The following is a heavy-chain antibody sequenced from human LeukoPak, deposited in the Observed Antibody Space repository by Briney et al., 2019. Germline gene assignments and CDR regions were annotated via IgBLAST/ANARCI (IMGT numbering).Heavy chain of an antibody. J-gene: IGHJ4*02. D-gene: IGHD3-9*01. CDR3: VKSGGYYNEPYYFDC. CDR2: IWYDASNK. Sequence: GGSLTLSCAASGFTFSSFGMHWVRQAPGKGLEWVAVIWYDASNKYYADSVKGRFTISRDKSKNTLYLQMNSLRADDTAVYYCVKSGGYYNEPYYFDCWGQASLVTVSS. CDR1: GFTFSSFG. V-gene: IGHV3-30*02.